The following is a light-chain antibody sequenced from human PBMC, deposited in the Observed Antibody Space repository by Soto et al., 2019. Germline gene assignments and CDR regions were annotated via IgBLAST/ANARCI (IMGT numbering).Light chain of an antibody. CDR2: DAS. CDR3: QHYNSYSPLT. Sequence: DIQMTQSPSTLSASVGDRVTITCRASQSISSWLAWYQQKPGKAPKLLIYDASSLESGVPSRFSGSGSGTEFTLTISSLQTDDFATYYCQHYNSYSPLTFGQGTKVEIK. CDR1: QSISSW. J-gene: IGKJ1*01. V-gene: IGKV1-5*01.